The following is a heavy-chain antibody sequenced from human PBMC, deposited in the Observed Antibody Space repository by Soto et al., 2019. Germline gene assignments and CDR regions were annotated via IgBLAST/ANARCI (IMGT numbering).Heavy chain of an antibody. CDR3: ARTAYYYDSSGYSQGFNFDY. D-gene: IGHD3-22*01. V-gene: IGHV4-39*07. CDR2: IYSSGST. CDR1: GGSISSYSYH. J-gene: IGHJ4*02. Sequence: PSETLSLTCTVSGGSISSYSYHWGWIRQPPGKGLEWIGSIYSSGSTYYNPSLKSRATISVDTSKNQFSLKLSSVTAADTAVYYCARTAYYYDSSGYSQGFNFDYWGQGTLDTVSS.